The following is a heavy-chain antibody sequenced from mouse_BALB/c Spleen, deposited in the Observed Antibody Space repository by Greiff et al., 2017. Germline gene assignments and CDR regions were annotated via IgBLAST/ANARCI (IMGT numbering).Heavy chain of an antibody. D-gene: IGHD1-1*02. CDR3: TRAGDGDWYFDV. Sequence: QVQLQQSGAELVRPGTSVKMSCKAAGYTFTNYWIGWVKQRPGHGLEWIGNIYPGSGSTNYDEKFKSKATLTVDTSSSTAYMQLSSLTSEDSAVYYCTRAGDGDWYFDVWGAGTTVTVSS. CDR2: IYPGSGST. J-gene: IGHJ1*01. V-gene: IGHV1-63*02. CDR1: GYTFTNYW.